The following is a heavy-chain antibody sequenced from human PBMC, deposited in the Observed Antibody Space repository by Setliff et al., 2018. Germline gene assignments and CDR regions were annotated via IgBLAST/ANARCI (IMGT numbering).Heavy chain of an antibody. V-gene: IGHV1-2*06. CDR3: ARAQSWSGGPYYFDN. D-gene: IGHD3-3*01. Sequence: ASVKVSCKASGYTFTGYYMHWVRQAPGQGLEWMGRINPNSGGTNYAQKFQGRVTMTRDTSISTAYMELSRLKSHDTAVYYCARAQSWSGGPYYFDNWGQGTLVTVSS. CDR1: GYTFTGYY. J-gene: IGHJ4*02. CDR2: INPNSGGT.